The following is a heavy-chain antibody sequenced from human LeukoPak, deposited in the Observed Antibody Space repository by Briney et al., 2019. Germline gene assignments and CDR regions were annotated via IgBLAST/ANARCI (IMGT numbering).Heavy chain of an antibody. Sequence: ASETLSLTCTVSGGSISSSSYYWGWIRQPPGKGLEWIGSIYYSGSTYYNPSLKSRVTISVDTSKNQFSLKLSSVTAADTAVYYCAEHSLPGGVHNWFDPWGQGTLVTVSS. CDR2: IYYSGST. J-gene: IGHJ5*02. V-gene: IGHV4-39*01. D-gene: IGHD3-3*01. CDR3: AEHSLPGGVHNWFDP. CDR1: GGSISSSSYY.